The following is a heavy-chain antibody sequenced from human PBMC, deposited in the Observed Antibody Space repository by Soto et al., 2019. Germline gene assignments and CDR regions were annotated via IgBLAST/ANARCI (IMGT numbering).Heavy chain of an antibody. CDR2: IYPGDSDT. CDR1: GYSFTSYW. J-gene: IGHJ6*02. D-gene: IGHD3-9*01. V-gene: IGHV5-51*01. Sequence: GESLKISCKGSGYSFTSYWIGWVRQMPGKGLEWMGIIYPGDSDTRYSPSFQGQVTISADKSISTAYLQWSSLKASDTAMYYCARAYYDILTGKLSYYYGMDVWGQGTTVTVSS. CDR3: ARAYYDILTGKLSYYYGMDV.